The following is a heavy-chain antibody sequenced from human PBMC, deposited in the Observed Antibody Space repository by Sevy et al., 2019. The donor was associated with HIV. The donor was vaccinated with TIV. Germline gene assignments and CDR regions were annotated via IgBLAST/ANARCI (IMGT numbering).Heavy chain of an antibody. CDR2: IYYSGRT. CDR1: GVSISGYY. V-gene: IGHV4-59*01. CDR3: ARALDEYYYAMDV. J-gene: IGHJ6*02. Sequence: SETLSLTCSVSGVSISGYYWTWIRQTPGKGLEWIGYIYYSGRTNYNPSLQGRVAISSDMSKNQFSLKLSSVTAADTAVDYCARALDEYYYAMDVWGQGTTVTVSS.